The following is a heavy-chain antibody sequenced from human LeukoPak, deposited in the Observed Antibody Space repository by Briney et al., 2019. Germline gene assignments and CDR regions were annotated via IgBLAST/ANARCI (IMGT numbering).Heavy chain of an antibody. CDR3: ARGRSSGSGSSGHDAFDI. Sequence: PSETLSLTCAVYGGSFSGYYWSWIRQPPGKGLEWIGEIYHSGSTNYNPSLKSRVTISVDTSKNQFSLKLSSVTAADTAVYYCARGRSSGSGSSGHDAFDIWGQGTMVTVSS. V-gene: IGHV4-34*01. D-gene: IGHD3-10*01. CDR1: GGSFSGYY. CDR2: IYHSGST. J-gene: IGHJ3*02.